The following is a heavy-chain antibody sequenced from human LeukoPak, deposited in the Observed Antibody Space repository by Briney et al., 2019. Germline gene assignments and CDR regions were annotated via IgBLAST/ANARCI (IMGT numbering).Heavy chain of an antibody. J-gene: IGHJ5*02. CDR3: ARELLGYCSSTSCHTADWFDP. V-gene: IGHV4-61*02. D-gene: IGHD2-2*01. CDR2: IYTSGST. Sequence: SETLSLTCTVSGGSISSGSYYWSWIRQPAGKGLEWIGRIYTSGSTNHNPSLKSRVTISVDTSKNQFSLKLSSVTAADTAVYYCARELLGYCSSTSCHTADWFDPWGQGTLVTVSS. CDR1: GGSISSGSYY.